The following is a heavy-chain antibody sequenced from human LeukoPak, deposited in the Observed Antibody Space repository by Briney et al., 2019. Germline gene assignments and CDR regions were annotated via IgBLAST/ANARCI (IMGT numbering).Heavy chain of an antibody. J-gene: IGHJ4*02. CDR3: ARDRTYSGSLRY. CDR1: GYTFTSYG. V-gene: IGHV1-18*01. D-gene: IGHD1-26*01. Sequence: ASVKVSCKASGYTFTSYGINWVRQAPGQGLEWMGWISTYNGHTNYAQKFQGRVTMTRDTSISTAYMELSRLRSDDTAVYYCARDRTYSGSLRYWGQGTLVTVSS. CDR2: ISTYNGHT.